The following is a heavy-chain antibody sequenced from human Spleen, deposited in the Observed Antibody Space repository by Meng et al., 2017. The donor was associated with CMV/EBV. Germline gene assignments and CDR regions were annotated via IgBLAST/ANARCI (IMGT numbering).Heavy chain of an antibody. D-gene: IGHD5-12*01. J-gene: IGHJ6*02. CDR1: GGSISSYY. Sequence: ETLSLTCTVSGGSISSYYWSWIRQPPGKGLEWVSSISSSSSDIYYADSVKRRFTISRDNAKNSLYLQMNSLRAEDAAVYFCARDLWEDSGYDYYYGMDVWGQGTTVTVSS. CDR3: ARDLWEDSGYDYYYGMDV. CDR2: ISSSSSDI. V-gene: IGHV3-21*01.